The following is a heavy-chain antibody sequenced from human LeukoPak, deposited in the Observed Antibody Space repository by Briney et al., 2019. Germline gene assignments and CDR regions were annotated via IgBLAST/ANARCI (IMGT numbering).Heavy chain of an antibody. CDR2: IYGSGST. CDR1: GGSISSYY. V-gene: IGHV4-59*01. CDR3: AREGTSGTHLNWFDP. Sequence: SETLSLTCNVSGGSISSYYWSWIRQPPGKGLEWIGHIYGSGSTNYNPSLKSRVTLSVDTSKNQFSLKLSSVTAADTAVYYCAREGTSGTHLNWFDPWGQGTLVTVSS. J-gene: IGHJ5*02. D-gene: IGHD1-1*01.